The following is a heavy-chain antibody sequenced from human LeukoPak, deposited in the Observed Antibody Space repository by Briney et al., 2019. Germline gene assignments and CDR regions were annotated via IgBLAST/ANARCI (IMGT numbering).Heavy chain of an antibody. Sequence: SETLSLTCTVSGGSISNYYWSWIRQPPGKGLEWIGYIYYSGSTNYNPSLKSRVTISVDTSKNQFSLKLSSVTAADTAVYYCARHPQGISAAGIWFDPWGQGTLVTVSS. CDR1: GGSISNYY. D-gene: IGHD6-13*01. V-gene: IGHV4-59*12. J-gene: IGHJ5*02. CDR2: IYYSGST. CDR3: ARHPQGISAAGIWFDP.